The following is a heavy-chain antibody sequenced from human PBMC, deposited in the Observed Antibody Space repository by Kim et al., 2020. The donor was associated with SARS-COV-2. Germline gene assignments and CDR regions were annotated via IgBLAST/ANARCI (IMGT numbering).Heavy chain of an antibody. J-gene: IGHJ4*02. CDR3: ASDWVTNYFDY. Sequence: KFYADSVMSRFAISRDTSKNTVSLQMNSLRAEDTAVYYCASDWVTNYFDYWGQGTLVTVSS. V-gene: IGHV3-30*03. D-gene: IGHD3-16*01. CDR2: K.